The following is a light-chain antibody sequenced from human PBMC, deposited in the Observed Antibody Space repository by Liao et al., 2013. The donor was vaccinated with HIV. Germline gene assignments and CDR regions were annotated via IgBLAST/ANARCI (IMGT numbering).Light chain of an antibody. CDR3: QVWDSSTDHRV. CDR2: MIA. Sequence: SYVLTQPPSVSVAPGKTAMITCGGDNIGSKSVHWYQQKPGQAPRPPNFFMIATGPPGIPERFSGSTSGNTATLTITSVEAGDEADFYCQVWDSSTDHRVFGGGTKLTVL. CDR1: NIGSKS. V-gene: IGLV3-21*04. J-gene: IGLJ3*02.